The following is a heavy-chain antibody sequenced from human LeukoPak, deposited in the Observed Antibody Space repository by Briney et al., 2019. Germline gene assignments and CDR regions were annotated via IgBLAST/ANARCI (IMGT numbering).Heavy chain of an antibody. CDR1: GGSISSYY. CDR2: IYTSGST. V-gene: IGHV4-59*10. CDR3: ARTSGDPRGIWFDP. D-gene: IGHD1-26*01. J-gene: IGHJ5*02. Sequence: SETLSLTCAVYGGSISSYYWSWIRQPAGKGLEWIGRIYTSGSTNYNPSLKSRVTMSVDTSKNQFSLKLSSVTAADTAVYYCARTSGDPRGIWFDPWGQGTLVTVSS.